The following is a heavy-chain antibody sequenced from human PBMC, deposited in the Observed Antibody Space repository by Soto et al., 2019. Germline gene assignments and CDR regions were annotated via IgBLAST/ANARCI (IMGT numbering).Heavy chain of an antibody. V-gene: IGHV3-30-3*01. CDR3: ARERLGEFVSDY. D-gene: IGHD3-10*01. CDR2: ISYDGSDK. J-gene: IGHJ4*02. CDR1: GFTFSSYA. Sequence: QVQLVESGGGVVQPGRSLRLSCAASGFTFSSYAMHWVRQAPGKGLEWVAVISYDGSDKYYADSVKGRFTLSRDNSKSTLYLQMTSLRAEDTAVYYCARERLGEFVSDYWGQGTLVTVSS.